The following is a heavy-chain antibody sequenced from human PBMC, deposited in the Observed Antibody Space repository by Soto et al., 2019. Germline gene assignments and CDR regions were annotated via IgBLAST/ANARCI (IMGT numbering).Heavy chain of an antibody. V-gene: IGHV3-23*01. CDR2: ISGSGGST. CDR1: GFTFSSYA. CDR3: AKDLRFLEWLLSLYYYGMDV. Sequence: EVQLLESGGGLVQPGGSLRLSCTASGFTFSSYAMSWVRQAPGKGLEWDSAISGSGGSTYYADSVKGRFTISRDNSKNTLYLQMNSLRAEDTAVYYCAKDLRFLEWLLSLYYYGMDVWGQGTTVPVSS. D-gene: IGHD3-3*01. J-gene: IGHJ6*02.